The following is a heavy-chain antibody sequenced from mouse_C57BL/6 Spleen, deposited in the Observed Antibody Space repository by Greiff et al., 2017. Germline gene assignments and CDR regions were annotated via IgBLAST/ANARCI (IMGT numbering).Heavy chain of an antibody. J-gene: IGHJ2*01. V-gene: IGHV1-80*01. D-gene: IGHD1-1*01. Sequence: QVQLQQSGAELVKPGASVKISCKASGYAFSSYWMNWVKQRPGKGLEWIGQIYPGDGDTNYNGKFKGKATLTADKSSSTAYRQLSSLTSEDSAVYFGARWAGHYYGSSGGYFDYWGQGTTLTVSS. CDR2: IYPGDGDT. CDR1: GYAFSSYW. CDR3: ARWAGHYYGSSGGYFDY.